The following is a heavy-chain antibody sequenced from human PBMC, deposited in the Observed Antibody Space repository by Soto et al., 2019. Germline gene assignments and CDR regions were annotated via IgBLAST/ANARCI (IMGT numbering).Heavy chain of an antibody. CDR3: AKARCTTSNCYVPDY. CDR2: ISGSGGSP. CDR1: GFSFSTYT. V-gene: IGHV3-23*01. D-gene: IGHD2-8*01. J-gene: IGHJ4*02. Sequence: GGSLRLSCAASGFSFSTYTMSWVRRAPGKGLEWVSAISGSGGSPSYADSVQGRFTISRDNPKKTLYLQMNSLRAEDTAGYYCAKARCTTSNCYVPDYWGQGTLVTVSS.